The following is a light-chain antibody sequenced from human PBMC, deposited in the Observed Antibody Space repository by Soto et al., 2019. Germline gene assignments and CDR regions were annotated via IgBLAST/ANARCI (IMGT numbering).Light chain of an antibody. CDR1: SSDVGLYDY. CDR3: SSYTSDSSYV. Sequence: QSALTQPASVSGSPGQSITISCTGTSSDVGLYDYVSWYQQHPGKAPQLMIYAVSNRPSGVSNRFSASKSGNTASLFISGLQAEDGADYYCSSYTSDSSYVFGSGTKVT. CDR2: AVS. V-gene: IGLV2-14*01. J-gene: IGLJ1*01.